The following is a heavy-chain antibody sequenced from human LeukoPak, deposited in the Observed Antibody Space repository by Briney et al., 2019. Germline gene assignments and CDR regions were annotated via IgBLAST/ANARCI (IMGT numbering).Heavy chain of an antibody. J-gene: IGHJ1*01. D-gene: IGHD6-19*01. Sequence: MXGXDPEDGETIYAQKFQGRVTMTEDTSTDTAYMELSSLRSEDTAVYYCATESSGWYREYFQHWGQGTLVTVSS. CDR2: XDPEDGET. V-gene: IGHV1-24*01. CDR3: ATESSGWYREYFQH.